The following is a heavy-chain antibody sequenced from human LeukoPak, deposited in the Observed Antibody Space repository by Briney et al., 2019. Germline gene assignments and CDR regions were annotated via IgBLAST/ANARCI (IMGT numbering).Heavy chain of an antibody. V-gene: IGHV3-11*01. CDR3: ARDQENWNEEYYYYYYMDV. CDR2: ISSSGSTI. D-gene: IGHD1-1*01. Sequence: PGGSLRLSCAASGFTFSDYYMSWIRQAPGKGLEWVSYISSSGSTIYYADSVKGRFTIFRDNAKNSLYLQMNSLRAEDTAVYYCARDQENWNEEYYYYYYMDVWGKGTTVTVSS. J-gene: IGHJ6*03. CDR1: GFTFSDYY.